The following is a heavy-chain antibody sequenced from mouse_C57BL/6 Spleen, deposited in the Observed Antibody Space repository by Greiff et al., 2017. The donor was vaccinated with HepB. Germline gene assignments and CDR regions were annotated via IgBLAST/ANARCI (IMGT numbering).Heavy chain of an antibody. CDR1: GYTFTDYY. CDR2: INPYNGGT. V-gene: IGHV1-19*01. CDR3: GTRYYGYYAAMDY. D-gene: IGHD2-3*01. J-gene: IGHJ4*01. Sequence: EVQVVESGPVLVKPGASVKMSCKASGYTFTDYYMNWVKQSHGKSLEWIGVINPYNGGTSYNQKFKGKATLTVDKSSSTAYMELNSLTSEDSAVYYCGTRYYGYYAAMDYWGQGTSVTVSS.